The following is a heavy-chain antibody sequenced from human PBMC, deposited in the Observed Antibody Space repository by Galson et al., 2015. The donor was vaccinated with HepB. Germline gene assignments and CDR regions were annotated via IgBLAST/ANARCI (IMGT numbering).Heavy chain of an antibody. CDR3: ARIYYDTSGDYYFEF. CDR2: INSDGSRT. Sequence: SLRLSCAASGFPFSSYWMHWVRQAPGKGLVWVSRINSDGSRTSYADSVKGRFTISRDNAKNTLYLQMNSPRAEDTAVYYFARIYYDTSGDYYFEFWGQETLVTVSS. V-gene: IGHV3-74*01. D-gene: IGHD3-22*01. CDR1: GFPFSSYW. J-gene: IGHJ4*02.